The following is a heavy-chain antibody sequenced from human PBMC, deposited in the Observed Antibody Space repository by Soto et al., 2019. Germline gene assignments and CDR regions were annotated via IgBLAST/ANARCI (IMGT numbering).Heavy chain of an antibody. J-gene: IGHJ4*02. CDR1: GFAFSNYE. V-gene: IGHV3-48*03. CDR2: ISLSGSTI. Sequence: PGGSLRLSCAASGFAFSNYEMNWVRQAPGKGLEWVSYISLSGSTIYYADSVKGRFTISRDDAKNSLYLQMESLRADDTAVYYCASESFRASPNFFDSWGQGTLVTVSS. CDR3: ASESFRASPNFFDS.